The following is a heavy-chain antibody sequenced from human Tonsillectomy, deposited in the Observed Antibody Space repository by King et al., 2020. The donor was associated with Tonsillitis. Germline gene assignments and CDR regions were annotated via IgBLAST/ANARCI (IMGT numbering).Heavy chain of an antibody. CDR3: AKARHAGMGGMNV. D-gene: IGHD3-10*01. J-gene: IGHJ6*02. V-gene: IGHV3-30*18. CDR2: ISFDGSKK. CDR1: GFTFISYG. Sequence: QLVQSGGGVVQPGRSLRLSCAASGFTFISYGMHWVRQAPGKGLEWVAVISFDGSKKYHADSVEGRFTISRDNSKNTLYLHMNSLRAEDTAVYYCAKARHAGMGGMNVWGQGTTVTVSS.